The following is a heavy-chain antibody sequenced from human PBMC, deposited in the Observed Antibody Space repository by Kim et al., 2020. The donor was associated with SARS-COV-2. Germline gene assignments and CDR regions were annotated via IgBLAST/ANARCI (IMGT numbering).Heavy chain of an antibody. D-gene: IGHD3-16*01. CDR1: GGSFSGYY. V-gene: IGHV4-34*01. Sequence: SETLSLTCAVYGGSFSGYYWSWIRQPPGKGLEWIGEINHSGSTNYNPSLKSRVTISVDTSKNQFSLKLSSVTAADTAVYYCARGLGLSEGEDGFWGQGT. CDR2: INHSGST. CDR3: ARGLGLSEGEDGF. J-gene: IGHJ4*02.